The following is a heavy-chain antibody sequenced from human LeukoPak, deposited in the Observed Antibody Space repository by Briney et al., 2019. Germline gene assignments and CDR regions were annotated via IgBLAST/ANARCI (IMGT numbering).Heavy chain of an antibody. CDR1: GFTFSSYS. J-gene: IGHJ3*02. Sequence: PGGSLRLSCAASGFTFSSYSMNWVRQAPGKGLEGVSSISSISSYIYYADSVKGRFTVSRDNAKNSLYLQMDSLRAEDTAVYYCARDPSGTYYPRVSGALDIWGQGTMVTVSS. V-gene: IGHV3-21*01. CDR3: ARDPSGTYYPRVSGALDI. CDR2: ISSISSYI. D-gene: IGHD1-26*01.